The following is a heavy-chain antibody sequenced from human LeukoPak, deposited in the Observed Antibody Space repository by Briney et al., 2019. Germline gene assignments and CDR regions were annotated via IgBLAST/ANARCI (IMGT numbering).Heavy chain of an antibody. CDR3: ARDFRATPDY. D-gene: IGHD3-10*01. V-gene: IGHV3-11*04. CDR1: GFTFSDYY. J-gene: IGHJ4*02. CDR2: ISSSGTTI. Sequence: GGSLRLSCVASGFTFSDYYMSWIRQAPGKGLEWISYISSSGTTIYYTDSVKGRLTISRDNAKNSLYLQMNSLRAEDTAVYYCARDFRATPDYWGQGTLVTVSS.